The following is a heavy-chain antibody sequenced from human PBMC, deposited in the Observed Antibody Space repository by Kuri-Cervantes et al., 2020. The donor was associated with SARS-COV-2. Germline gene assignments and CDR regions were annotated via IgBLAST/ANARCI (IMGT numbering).Heavy chain of an antibody. Sequence: SGPTLMKPTNPRMLTRNFSEVSLSPSGGGVGWIRQPPGKALEWLAFIYWDDDKFYSPSLKSRLTITKDTSKNQVVLTMTNMDPVDTATYYCAHRQLLHYNWNYGVFDYWGQGTLVTVSS. V-gene: IGHV2-5*02. CDR1: EVSLSPSGGG. J-gene: IGHJ4*02. D-gene: IGHD1-7*01. CDR2: IYWDDDK. CDR3: AHRQLLHYNWNYGVFDY.